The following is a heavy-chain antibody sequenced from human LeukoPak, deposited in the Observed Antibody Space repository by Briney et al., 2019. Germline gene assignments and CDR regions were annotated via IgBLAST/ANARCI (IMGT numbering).Heavy chain of an antibody. V-gene: IGHV4-39*07. J-gene: IGHJ4*02. Sequence: SETLSLTCNVSGGSISSSSYYWGWIRQPPGKGLEWIGSIYYSGSTYYNPSLKSRVTISIDTSKNQFSLRLSSVTAADTAVYYCARGFIRRGMNYFDYWGQGTLVTVSS. CDR3: ARGFIRRGMNYFDY. D-gene: IGHD3-16*01. CDR1: GGSISSSSYY. CDR2: IYYSGST.